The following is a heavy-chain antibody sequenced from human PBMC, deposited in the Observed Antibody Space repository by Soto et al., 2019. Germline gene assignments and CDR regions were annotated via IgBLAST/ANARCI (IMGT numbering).Heavy chain of an antibody. CDR2: IYPGDSDT. J-gene: IGHJ6*02. CDR1: GYSFTSYW. CDR3: ATADTAMPCYYYYGMDV. D-gene: IGHD5-18*01. V-gene: IGHV5-51*01. Sequence: GESLKISCKGSGYSFTSYWIGWVRQMPVKGLEWMGIIYPGDSDTRYSPSFQGQVTISADKSISTAYLQWSSLKASDTAMYYCATADTAMPCYYYYGMDVWGQGTTVTVLL.